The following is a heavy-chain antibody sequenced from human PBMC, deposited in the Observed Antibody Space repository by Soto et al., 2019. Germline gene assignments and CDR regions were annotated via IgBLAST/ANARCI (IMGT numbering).Heavy chain of an antibody. CDR2: IYYSGST. CDR1: GGSIRHYY. V-gene: IGHV4-59*01. J-gene: IGHJ5*02. CDR3: AREAGYYDSSGYTWFDT. D-gene: IGHD3-22*01. Sequence: PSETLSLTCTVSGGSIRHYYWSWIRQPPGKGLEWIGYIYYSGSTNYNPSLKSRVTMSLDTSKNQFSLIVSSVTAADTAVYYCAREAGYYDSSGYTWFDTRGQGIQVTVTP.